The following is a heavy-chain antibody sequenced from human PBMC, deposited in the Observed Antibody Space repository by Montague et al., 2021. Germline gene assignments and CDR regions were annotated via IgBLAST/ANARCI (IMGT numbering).Heavy chain of an antibody. CDR1: GDSISSYEYY. J-gene: IGHJ3*02. Sequence: SETLSLTCSVSGDSISSYEYYWTWIRQPAGRGLEWIGRVYKRGDTNTNPSLRSRLTLSVDTSKNHFPLTLTSVTAADTVVYFCARDSPVVEPWVGEHKGAFDIWGQGTMVTVSS. CDR2: VYKRGDT. CDR3: ARDSPVVEPWVGEHKGAFDI. V-gene: IGHV4-4*07. D-gene: IGHD3-10*01.